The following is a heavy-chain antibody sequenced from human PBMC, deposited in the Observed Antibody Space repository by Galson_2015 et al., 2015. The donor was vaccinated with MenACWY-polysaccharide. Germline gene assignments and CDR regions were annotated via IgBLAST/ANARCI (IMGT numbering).Heavy chain of an antibody. CDR1: GASISAYY. Sequence: ETLSLTCTVSGASISAYYWSWIRQPPGKGLEWIAYIHYSGSTNYNPSLKSRVTISVDTSKTHFSLNLGSVTAADTAVYYCARHGGPIRASGGGLDVWGQGTTVTVS. D-gene: IGHD3-16*01. J-gene: IGHJ6*02. CDR2: IHYSGST. CDR3: ARHGGPIRASGGGLDV. V-gene: IGHV4-59*08.